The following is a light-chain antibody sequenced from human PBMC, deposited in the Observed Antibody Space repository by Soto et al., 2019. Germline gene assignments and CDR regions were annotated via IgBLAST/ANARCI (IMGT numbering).Light chain of an antibody. V-gene: IGLV2-14*01. CDR3: SSYASSSSPYVV. CDR2: AVS. CDR1: SSDVGGYNY. Sequence: QSALTQPASVSGSPGQSITISCTGTSSDVGGYNYVSWYQQHPGMAPKLMIYAVSNRPSGVSNRFSGSKSDNTASLTISGLQAEDEAHYYCSSYASSSSPYVVFGGGTKLTVL. J-gene: IGLJ2*01.